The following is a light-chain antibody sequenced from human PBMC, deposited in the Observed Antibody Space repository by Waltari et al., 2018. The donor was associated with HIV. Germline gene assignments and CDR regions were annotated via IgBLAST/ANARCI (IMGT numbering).Light chain of an antibody. Sequence: DIQMTQSPSSLSASVGDRVTITCRASQSISKYLKWYQQKAGKAPELLGFAASNLKRGGPSRFRGSGSGTDFTLTISSLQPEDSASYYCQQSYSTPQTFGQGTKVEIK. J-gene: IGKJ1*01. CDR1: QSISKY. CDR3: QQSYSTPQT. V-gene: IGKV1-39*01. CDR2: AAS.